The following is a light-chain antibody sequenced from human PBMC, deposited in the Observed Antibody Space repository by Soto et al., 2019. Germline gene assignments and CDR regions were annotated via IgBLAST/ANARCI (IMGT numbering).Light chain of an antibody. J-gene: IGKJ4*01. V-gene: IGKV3-15*01. CDR1: QSVSNN. CDR3: QEFYNWTLT. Sequence: ERVMTQSPATLSVSPGERATLSCRASQSVSNNLVWYQQKPGQAPRLLIDGASTRATGIPARFSGSGSGTEFTLTIRSLQSEDFAVYYCQEFYNWTLTFGGGTKVEIK. CDR2: GAS.